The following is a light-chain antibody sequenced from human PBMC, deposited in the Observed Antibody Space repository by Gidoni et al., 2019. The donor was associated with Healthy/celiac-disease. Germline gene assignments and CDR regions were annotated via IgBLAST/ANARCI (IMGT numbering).Light chain of an antibody. V-gene: IGKV3-11*01. CDR3: QQRSNWPRT. Sequence: EIVLTQSPATLSLSPGDRATLSCRASQSVSSYLAWYQQKPGQAPRLLIYDASNRATGIPARFSGSGSGTDCTLTISSLEPEDFAVYYCQQRSNWPRTFGGGTKVEIK. J-gene: IGKJ4*01. CDR2: DAS. CDR1: QSVSSY.